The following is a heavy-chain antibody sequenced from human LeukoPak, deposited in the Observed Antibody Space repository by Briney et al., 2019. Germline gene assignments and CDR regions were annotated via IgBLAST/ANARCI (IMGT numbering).Heavy chain of an antibody. J-gene: IGHJ4*02. D-gene: IGHD1-1*01. Sequence: GGSPRLSCAASGFTFSSYSMNWVRQAPGKGLEWVSSISSSSSYIYYADSVKGRFTISRDNSKNTLYLQMNSLRAEDTAIYYCAKVPTGILTLPLYNFDYWGQGTLVTISS. V-gene: IGHV3-21*04. CDR1: GFTFSSYS. CDR2: ISSSSSYI. CDR3: AKVPTGILTLPLYNFDY.